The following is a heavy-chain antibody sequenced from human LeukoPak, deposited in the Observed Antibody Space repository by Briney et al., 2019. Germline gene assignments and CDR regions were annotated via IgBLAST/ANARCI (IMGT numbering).Heavy chain of an antibody. D-gene: IGHD3-22*01. CDR1: GYTFTNYG. J-gene: IGHJ3*02. CDR2: ISAYTGNT. V-gene: IGHV1-18*01. CDR3: ARGNPITMIVGLISAFDI. Sequence: ASVKVSCKASGYTFTNYGISWVRQAPGQGLEWMGWISAYTGNTNSAQRFQGRVTMTTHTSTTTAYMELSRLRSDDTAVYYCARGNPITMIVGLISAFDIWGQGTMVTVSS.